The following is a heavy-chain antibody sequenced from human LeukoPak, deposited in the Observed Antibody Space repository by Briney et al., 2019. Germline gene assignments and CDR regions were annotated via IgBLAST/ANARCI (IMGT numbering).Heavy chain of an antibody. V-gene: IGHV3-30*02. Sequence: QPGGSLRLSCAASGFTFSSYAMSWVRQAPGKGPEWVAYIQYDGGSTSYADSVKGRFTISRDNSKNTLSLQMNSLRTEDTAVYYCSREMGGYQLLKNFDLWGQGTLVTVSS. CDR1: GFTFSSYA. CDR3: SREMGGYQLLKNFDL. CDR2: IQYDGGST. J-gene: IGHJ4*02. D-gene: IGHD2-2*01.